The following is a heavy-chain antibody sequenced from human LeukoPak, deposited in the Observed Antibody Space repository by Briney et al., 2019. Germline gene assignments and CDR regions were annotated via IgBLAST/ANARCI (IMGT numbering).Heavy chain of an antibody. D-gene: IGHD5-18*01. CDR1: GGSISSSSYY. CDR3: ARTPNSYGAPFDY. J-gene: IGHJ4*02. CDR2: IYYSGST. V-gene: IGHV4-39*01. Sequence: SETLSLTCTVSGGSISSSSYYWGWTRQPPGKGREWIGSIYYSGSTYYNPSLKSRVTISVDTSKNQFSLKLSSVTAADTAVYYCARTPNSYGAPFDYWGQGTLVTVSS.